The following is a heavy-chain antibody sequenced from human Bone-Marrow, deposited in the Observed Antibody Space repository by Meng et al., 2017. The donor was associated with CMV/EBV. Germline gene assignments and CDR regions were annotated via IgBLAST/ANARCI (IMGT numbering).Heavy chain of an antibody. V-gene: IGHV3-7*01. CDR1: GFTFSSYW. Sequence: GGSLRLSCAASGFTFSSYWMSWVRHAPGKGLEWVANIKQDGSEKFYVDSVKGRFTISRDNADNSLYLQMNSLRAEDTAVYYCARGGGYYIHWGQGTRVTSYS. CDR3: ARGGGYYIH. CDR2: IKQDGSEK. J-gene: IGHJ4*02. D-gene: IGHD1-26*01.